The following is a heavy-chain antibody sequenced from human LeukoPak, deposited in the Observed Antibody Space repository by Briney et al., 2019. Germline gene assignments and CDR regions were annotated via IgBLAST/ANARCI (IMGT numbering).Heavy chain of an antibody. CDR3: AKDWPGEGAVAGIKYYFDY. CDR1: GFTFSGYG. V-gene: IGHV3-30*18. J-gene: IGHJ4*02. D-gene: IGHD6-19*01. CDR2: ISYDGNNK. Sequence: QTGGSLRLSCAASGFTFSGYGMHWVRQAPGKGLEWVAVISYDGNNKYYADSVKGRFTISRDNSKNTLYLQMNSLRAEDTAVYYCAKDWPGEGAVAGIKYYFDYWGQGTLVTVSS.